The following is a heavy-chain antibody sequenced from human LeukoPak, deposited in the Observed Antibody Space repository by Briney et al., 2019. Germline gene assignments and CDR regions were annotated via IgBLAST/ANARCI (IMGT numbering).Heavy chain of an antibody. J-gene: IGHJ5*02. CDR3: ARSRYCSGGSCYFDWFDP. Sequence: ASVTVSCKASGYTFTGYYMHWVRQAPGQGLEWMGWINPNSGGANYAQKFQGRVTMTRDTSISTAYMELSRLRSDDTAVYYCARSRYCSGGSCYFDWFDPWGQGTLVTVSS. D-gene: IGHD2-15*01. CDR1: GYTFTGYY. CDR2: INPNSGGA. V-gene: IGHV1-2*02.